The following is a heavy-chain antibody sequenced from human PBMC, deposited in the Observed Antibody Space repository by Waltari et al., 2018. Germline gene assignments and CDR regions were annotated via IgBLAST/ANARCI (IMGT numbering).Heavy chain of an antibody. Sequence: QITLKESGPTLVKPTQTLTLTCTFSGFSLSTSGVGVGWIRQPPGKALEWLALIYWNDDKRYSPSLKRRLTITKDTSKNQVVLTMTNMDPVDTATYYCAHSSFYFDILTGYYPYYYGMDVCGQGTTVTVSS. CDR3: AHSSFYFDILTGYYPYYYGMDV. J-gene: IGHJ6*02. V-gene: IGHV2-5*01. CDR2: IYWNDDK. D-gene: IGHD3-9*01. CDR1: GFSLSTSGVG.